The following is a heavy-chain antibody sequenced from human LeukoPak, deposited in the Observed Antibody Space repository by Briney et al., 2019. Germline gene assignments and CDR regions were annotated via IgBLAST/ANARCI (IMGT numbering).Heavy chain of an antibody. CDR1: GYTFTSYY. CDR3: ARSHYYYDSSGPRLLDY. D-gene: IGHD3-22*01. Sequence: ASVKVSCKASGYTFTSYYMHWVRQAPGQGLEWMRIINPSGGSTSYAQKFQGRVTMTRDTSTSTVYMELSSLRSEDTAVYYCARSHYYYDSSGPRLLDYWGQGTLVTVSS. J-gene: IGHJ4*02. V-gene: IGHV1-46*01. CDR2: INPSGGST.